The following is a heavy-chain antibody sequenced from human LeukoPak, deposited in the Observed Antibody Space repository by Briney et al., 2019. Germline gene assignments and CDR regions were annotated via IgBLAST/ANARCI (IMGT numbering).Heavy chain of an antibody. Sequence: SETLSLTCAVSGGSISSGGYSWSWIRQPPGKGLEWIGYIYHSGSTYYNPSLKSRVTISVDRSKNQFSLKLSSVTAADTAVYYCARGRPYSYGYSASYWGQGTLVTVSS. CDR3: ARGRPYSYGYSASY. CDR1: GGSISSGGYS. D-gene: IGHD5-18*01. J-gene: IGHJ4*02. CDR2: IYHSGST. V-gene: IGHV4-30-2*01.